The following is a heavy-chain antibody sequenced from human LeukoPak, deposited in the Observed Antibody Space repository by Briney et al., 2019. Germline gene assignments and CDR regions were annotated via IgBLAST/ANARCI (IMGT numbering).Heavy chain of an antibody. V-gene: IGHV1-2*02. CDR3: ARDSCSAGSCYDY. CDR2: INPNSGGT. D-gene: IGHD2-15*01. J-gene: IGHJ4*02. CDR1: GYSFNVNY. Sequence: ASVKVSCKASGYSFNVNYIHWLRQAPGEGLEWMGWINPNSGGTNYAQKFQGRVTMTRDTSISTAYMELSRLRPDDTAVYYCARDSCSAGSCYDYWSQGTLVTVSS.